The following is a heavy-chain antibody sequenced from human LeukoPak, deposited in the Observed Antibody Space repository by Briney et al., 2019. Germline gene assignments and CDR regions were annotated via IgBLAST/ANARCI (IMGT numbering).Heavy chain of an antibody. CDR3: ARARRGRDAFDI. CDR2: ISSSSSYI. J-gene: IGHJ3*02. CDR1: GFTFSSYS. V-gene: IGHV3-21*01. Sequence: GGSLRLSCSASGFTFSSYSMNWVRQAPGKGLEWVSSISSSSSYIYYADSGKGRFTISRYNAKNSLYLQMNSLRAEDTAVYYCARARRGRDAFDIWGQGTMVTVSS.